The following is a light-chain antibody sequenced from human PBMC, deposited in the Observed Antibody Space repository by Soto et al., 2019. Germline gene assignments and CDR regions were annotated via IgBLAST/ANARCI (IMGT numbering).Light chain of an antibody. Sequence: QSVLTQPPSVSAAPGQKVTISCSGSSSNIGNNYVSWYQQYAGTAPKVLIYENNKRTSGIPDRFSGSRSGTSATLAITGLQTGDEADYYCGTWDSSLSVWMFGTGTKLTVL. CDR2: ENN. CDR3: GTWDSSLSVWM. J-gene: IGLJ3*02. V-gene: IGLV1-51*02. CDR1: SSNIGNNY.